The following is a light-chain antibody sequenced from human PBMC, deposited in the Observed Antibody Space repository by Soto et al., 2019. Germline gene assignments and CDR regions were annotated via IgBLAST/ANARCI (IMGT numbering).Light chain of an antibody. CDR2: DVS. CDR3: SSYTSSSTLV. CDR1: SSDVGGYNY. J-gene: IGLJ3*02. V-gene: IGLV2-14*01. Sequence: QSVLTQPASVSGSPGQSITISCTGTSSDVGGYNYVSWYQQHPGKAPKLMIYDVSKRPSGVSNRFSGSKSGNMASLTISGLQAEDEADYYCSSYTSSSTLVFGGGTKLTVL.